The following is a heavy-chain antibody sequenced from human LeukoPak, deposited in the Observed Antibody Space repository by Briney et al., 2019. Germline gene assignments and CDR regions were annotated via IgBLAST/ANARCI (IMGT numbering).Heavy chain of an antibody. J-gene: IGHJ4*02. D-gene: IGHD1-26*01. CDR1: GFTFSGYW. V-gene: IGHV3-7*01. Sequence: GGSLRLSCAASGFTFSGYWMSWVRQAPGKGLEWVAHINQDGSEIYYVDSLKGRFTISRDNAKNSLYLQMNSLRAEDTAVYYCARDKIVGATHLDYWGQGTPVTVSS. CDR3: ARDKIVGATHLDY. CDR2: INQDGSEI.